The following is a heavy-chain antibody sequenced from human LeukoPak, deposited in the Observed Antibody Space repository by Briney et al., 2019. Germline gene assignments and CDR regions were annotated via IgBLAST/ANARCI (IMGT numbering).Heavy chain of an antibody. CDR1: GGSISSYY. J-gene: IGHJ6*02. CDR3: ARETVWFGDTRNGYYGMDV. Sequence: SETLSLTCTVPGGSISSYYWSWIRQPPGKGLEWIGYIYYSGSTNYNPSLKSRVTISVDTSKNQFSLKLSSVTAADTAVYYCARETVWFGDTRNGYYGMDVWGQGTTVTVSS. D-gene: IGHD3-10*01. V-gene: IGHV4-59*01. CDR2: IYYSGST.